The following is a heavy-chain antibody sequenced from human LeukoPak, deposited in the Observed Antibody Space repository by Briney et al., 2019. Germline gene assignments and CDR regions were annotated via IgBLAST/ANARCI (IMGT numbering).Heavy chain of an antibody. V-gene: IGHV4-59*01. CDR2: IYYSGST. J-gene: IGHJ4*02. Sequence: SETLSLTCTVSGGSISSYYWSWIRQPPGKGLEWIGYIYYSGSTNYNPSLKSRVTISVDTSKNQFSLKLSSVTAADTAVYYCARDANGSGSLWGQGTLVTVSS. CDR1: GGSISSYY. CDR3: ARDANGSGSL. D-gene: IGHD3-10*01.